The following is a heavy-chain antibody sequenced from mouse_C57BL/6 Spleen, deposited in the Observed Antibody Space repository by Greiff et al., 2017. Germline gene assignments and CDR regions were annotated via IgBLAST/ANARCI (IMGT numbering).Heavy chain of an antibody. CDR3: ANSIYYDYDGGFDY. D-gene: IGHD2-4*01. CDR1: GFNIKNTY. Sequence: EVQRVESVAELVRPGASVKLSCTASGFNIKNTYMHWVKQRPEQGLEWIGRIDPANGNTKYAPKFQGKATITADTSSNTAYLQLSSLTSEDTAIYYCANSIYYDYDGGFDYWGQGTTLTVSS. J-gene: IGHJ2*01. CDR2: IDPANGNT. V-gene: IGHV14-3*01.